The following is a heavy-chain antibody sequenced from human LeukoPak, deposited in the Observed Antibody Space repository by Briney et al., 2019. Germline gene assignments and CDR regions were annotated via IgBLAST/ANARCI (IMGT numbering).Heavy chain of an antibody. CDR2: INPSGGST. V-gene: IGHV1-46*01. J-gene: IGHJ5*02. CDR1: GGTFSSYA. D-gene: IGHD2-8*02. Sequence: ASVKVSCKASGGTFSSYAISWVRQAPGQGLEWMGIINPSGGSTSYAQKFQGRVTMTRDTFTSTVYMELSSLRSEDTAVYYCARAGTDNWFDPWGQGTLVTVSS. CDR3: ARAGTDNWFDP.